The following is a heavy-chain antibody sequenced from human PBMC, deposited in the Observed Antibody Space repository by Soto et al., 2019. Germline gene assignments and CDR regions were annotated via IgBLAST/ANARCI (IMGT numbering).Heavy chain of an antibody. CDR3: AKLCSSTSCYTDY. V-gene: IGHV3-23*01. J-gene: IGHJ4*02. CDR1: GFTFSSYA. CDR2: ISGSGGST. D-gene: IGHD2-2*02. Sequence: QPGGSLRLSCAASGFTFSSYAMRWVRQAPGKGLEWVAVISGSGGSTYYADSVKGRFTISRDNSKNTLYLQMNSLRAEDTAVYYCAKLCSSTSCYTDYWGQGTLVTVSS.